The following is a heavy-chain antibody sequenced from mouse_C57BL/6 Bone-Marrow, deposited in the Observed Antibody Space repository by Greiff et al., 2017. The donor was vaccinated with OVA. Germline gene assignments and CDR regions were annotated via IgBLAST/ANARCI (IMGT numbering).Heavy chain of an antibody. CDR3: ARRYPCYYGSSYGFDY. J-gene: IGHJ2*01. Sequence: VQLQQPGAELVKPGASVKLSCKASGYTFTSYWMQWVKQRPGQGLEWVGEIDPSDSCTNYNQKFKGKATLTVDTSSSTAYMQLSSLPSDDTAVYYCARRYPCYYGSSYGFDYWGQGTTLTVSS. V-gene: IGHV1-50*01. D-gene: IGHD1-1*01. CDR2: IDPSDSCT. CDR1: GYTFTSYW.